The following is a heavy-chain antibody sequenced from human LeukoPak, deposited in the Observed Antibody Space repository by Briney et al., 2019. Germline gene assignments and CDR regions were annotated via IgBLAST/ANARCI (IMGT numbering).Heavy chain of an antibody. CDR3: ARDKGTLGGDY. D-gene: IGHD3-16*01. J-gene: IGHJ4*02. Sequence: GASVKVSCKASGYTFTAYYVHWVRPAPGQGLEWMGLINPNSGGTNYAQRFQGRVTMTRDTSISTAYMELSNLTSDDTAVYFCARDKGTLGGDYWGQGTLVTVSS. CDR1: GYTFTAYY. CDR2: INPNSGGT. V-gene: IGHV1-2*02.